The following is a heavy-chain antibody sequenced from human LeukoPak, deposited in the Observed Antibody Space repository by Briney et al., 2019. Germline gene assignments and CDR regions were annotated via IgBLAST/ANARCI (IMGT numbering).Heavy chain of an antibody. CDR1: GGSISSGGYY. CDR3: ARETSCYPYYYYYMDV. CDR2: IYHSGSI. Sequence: SETLSLTCTVPGGSISSGGYYWSWIRQPPGKGLEWIGYIYHSGSIYYHPSLKSRVTISVDRSKNQFSLKLSSVTAADTAVYYCARETSCYPYYYYYMDVWGKGTTVTVSS. J-gene: IGHJ6*03. V-gene: IGHV4-30-2*01. D-gene: IGHD2-2*01.